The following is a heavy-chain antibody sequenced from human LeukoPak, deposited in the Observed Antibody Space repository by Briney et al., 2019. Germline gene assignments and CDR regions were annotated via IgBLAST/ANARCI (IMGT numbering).Heavy chain of an antibody. CDR1: GGSISSSSYY. Sequence: SETLSLTCTVPGGSISSSSYYWGWTRQPPGKGLEWIGSIYYSGSTYYNPSLKSRVTISVDTSKNQFSLKLSSVTAADTAVYYCARHQDYDFDYWGQGTLVTVSS. CDR3: ARHQDYDFDY. V-gene: IGHV4-39*01. D-gene: IGHD4-17*01. CDR2: IYYSGST. J-gene: IGHJ4*02.